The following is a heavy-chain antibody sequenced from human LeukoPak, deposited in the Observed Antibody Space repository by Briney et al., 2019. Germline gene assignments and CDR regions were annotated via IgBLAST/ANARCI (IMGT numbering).Heavy chain of an antibody. CDR3: ARMGEEGP. Sequence: SVKVSCKASGYTFTGYYMHWVRQAPGQGLEWMGRIIPIFGTANYAQKFQGRVTITTDESTSTAYMELSSLRSEDTAVYYCARMGEEGPWGQGTLVTVSS. J-gene: IGHJ5*02. CDR2: IIPIFGTA. CDR1: GYTFTGYY. V-gene: IGHV1-69*05.